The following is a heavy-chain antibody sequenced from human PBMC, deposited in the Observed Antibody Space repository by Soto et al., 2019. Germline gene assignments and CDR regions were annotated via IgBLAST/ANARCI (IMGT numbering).Heavy chain of an antibody. D-gene: IGHD2-15*01. Sequence: GGSLRLSCAASGFTFDDYAMHWVRQAPGKGLEWVSLISGDGGSTYYADSVKGRFTISRDNSKNSLYLQMNSLRTEDTALYYCAKVLGYCSGGSCYDAFDIWGQGTMVTVSS. J-gene: IGHJ3*02. CDR1: GFTFDDYA. CDR3: AKVLGYCSGGSCYDAFDI. CDR2: ISGDGGST. V-gene: IGHV3-43*02.